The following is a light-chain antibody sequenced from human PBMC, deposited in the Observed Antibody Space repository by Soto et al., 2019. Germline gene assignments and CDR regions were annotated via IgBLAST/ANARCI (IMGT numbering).Light chain of an antibody. CDR1: SSDIGAYDH. CDR2: SVS. V-gene: IGLV2-14*01. J-gene: IGLJ1*01. Sequence: QSVLTQPASVSGSPGQSITISCSGTSSDIGAYDHVAWFQQFPGKTPNLVIYSVSTRPSGVSYRFSGSKSGNTASLTISGLQADDEADYYCISYTVSRSYVFGPGTKVTVL. CDR3: ISYTVSRSYV.